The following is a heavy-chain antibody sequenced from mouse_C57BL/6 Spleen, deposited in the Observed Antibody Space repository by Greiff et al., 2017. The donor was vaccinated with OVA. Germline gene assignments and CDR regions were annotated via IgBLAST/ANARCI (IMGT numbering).Heavy chain of an antibody. Sequence: EVQLQESGPGMVKPSQSLSLTCTVTGYSITSGYDWHWIRHFPGNKLEWMGYISYSGSTNYNPSLKSRISITHDTSKNHFFLKLNSVTTEDTATYYCARGGTYYGSSWFAYWGQGTLVTVSA. V-gene: IGHV3-1*01. CDR3: ARGGTYYGSSWFAY. D-gene: IGHD1-1*01. CDR1: GYSITSGYD. CDR2: ISYSGST. J-gene: IGHJ3*01.